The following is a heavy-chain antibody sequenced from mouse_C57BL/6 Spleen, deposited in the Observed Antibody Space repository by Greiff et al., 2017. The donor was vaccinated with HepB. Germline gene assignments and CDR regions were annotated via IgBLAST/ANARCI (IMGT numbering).Heavy chain of an antibody. J-gene: IGHJ2*01. Sequence: QVQLQQSGAELARPGASVKMSCKASGYTFTSYTMHWVKQRPGQGLEWIGYINPSSGYTKYNQKFKDKATLTADKSSSTAYMQLSSLTSEDSAVYYCAREGGAIYFDYWGQGTTLTVSS. V-gene: IGHV1-4*01. CDR3: AREGGAIYFDY. CDR2: INPSSGYT. CDR1: GYTFTSYT.